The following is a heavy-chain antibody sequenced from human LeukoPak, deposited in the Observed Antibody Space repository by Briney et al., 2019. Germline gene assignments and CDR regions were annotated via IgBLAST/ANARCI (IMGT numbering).Heavy chain of an antibody. J-gene: IGHJ4*02. CDR2: ISSSGTTI. D-gene: IGHD1-26*01. CDR1: GFTFSSYE. Sequence: GGSLRLSCAASGFTFSSYEMNWVRQAPGKRLEWVSFISSSGTTINQPDSVKGRFTISRVNAKNSVHLQMDNPRVEDTAVYYCARGWDRAHPTGFEFDVWGQGTLVTVSS. V-gene: IGHV3-48*03. CDR3: ARGWDRAHPTGFEFDV.